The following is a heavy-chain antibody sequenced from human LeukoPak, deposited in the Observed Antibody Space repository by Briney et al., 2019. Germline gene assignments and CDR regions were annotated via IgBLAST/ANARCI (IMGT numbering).Heavy chain of an antibody. V-gene: IGHV3-33*01. Sequence: GGSLRLSCAASGFTFSSYGMHWVRQAPGKGLEWVAVIWYDGNTKYYADSVKGRFTISRDNSKNTLYLQMNSLRAEDTAVYYCTRAGGYDFWIDYWGQGTLVTVSS. CDR2: IWYDGNTK. CDR1: GFTFSSYG. CDR3: TRAGGYDFWIDY. D-gene: IGHD3-3*01. J-gene: IGHJ4*02.